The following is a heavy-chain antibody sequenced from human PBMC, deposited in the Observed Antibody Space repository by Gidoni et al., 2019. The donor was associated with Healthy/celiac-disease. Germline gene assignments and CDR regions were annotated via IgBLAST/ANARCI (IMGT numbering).Heavy chain of an antibody. V-gene: IGHV4-38-2*02. CDR3: ARDFKAYMDV. J-gene: IGHJ6*03. Sequence: QVQLQESVPGLVKPSETLSLTCTVSGYSISSGYYWGWIRQPPGKGLEWIGSIYHSGSTYYNPSLKSRVTISVETSKNQFSLKLSSVTAADTAVYYCARDFKAYMDVWGKGTTVTVSS. CDR2: IYHSGST. CDR1: GYSISSGYY.